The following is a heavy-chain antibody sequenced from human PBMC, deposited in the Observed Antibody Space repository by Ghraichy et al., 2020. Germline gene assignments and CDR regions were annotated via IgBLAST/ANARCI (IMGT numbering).Heavy chain of an antibody. D-gene: IGHD3-10*01. J-gene: IGHJ6*02. Sequence: ASVKVSCKASGYTFTSYGISWVRQAPGQGLEWMGWISAYNGNTNYAQKLQGRVTMTTDTSTSTAYMELRSLRSDDTAVYYCARGHTMVRGVTKTYYYYGMDVWGQGTTVTVSS. V-gene: IGHV1-18*01. CDR1: GYTFTSYG. CDR3: ARGHTMVRGVTKTYYYYGMDV. CDR2: ISAYNGNT.